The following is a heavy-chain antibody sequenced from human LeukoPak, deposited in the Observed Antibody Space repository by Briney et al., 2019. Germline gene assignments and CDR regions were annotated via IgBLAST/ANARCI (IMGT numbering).Heavy chain of an antibody. CDR2: IIPILGTA. Sequence: SVKVSCKASGGTFSSYAISWVRQAPGQGLEWMGRIIPILGTANYAQKFQGRVTITTDESTSTAYMELSSLRSEDTAVYYCARVEDSSGSYAFDIWGQGTMVTVSS. V-gene: IGHV1-69*11. CDR3: ARVEDSSGSYAFDI. CDR1: GGTFSSYA. J-gene: IGHJ3*02. D-gene: IGHD3-22*01.